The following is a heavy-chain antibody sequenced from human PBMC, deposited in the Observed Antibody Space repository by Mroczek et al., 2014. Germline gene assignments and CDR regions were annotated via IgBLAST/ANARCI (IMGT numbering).Heavy chain of an antibody. CDR3: ARDRSDCSSTSRGCGLDY. J-gene: IGHJ4*02. D-gene: IGHD2-2*01. CDR1: GFTFSSYG. V-gene: IGHV3-33*01. CDR2: IWYDGSNK. Sequence: QVQLVQSGGGVVQPGRSLRLSCAASGFTFSSYGMHWVRQAPGKGLEWVAVIWYDGSNKYYADSVKGRFTISRDNSKNTLYLQMNSLRAEDTAVYYCARDRSDCSSTSRGCGLDYWGQGTLVTVSS.